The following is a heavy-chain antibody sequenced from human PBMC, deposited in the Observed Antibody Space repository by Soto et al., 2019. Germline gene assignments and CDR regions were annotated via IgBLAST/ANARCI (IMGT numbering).Heavy chain of an antibody. CDR3: ARGFGITMVRGVIPSDYYYGMDV. D-gene: IGHD3-10*01. CDR2: IIPIFGTA. V-gene: IGHV1-69*13. Sequence: ASVKVSCKASGGTFSSYAISWVRQAPGQGLEWMGGIIPIFGTANYAQKFQGRVTITADESTSTAYMELSSLRSEDTAVYYCARGFGITMVRGVIPSDYYYGMDVWGQGTTVTVS. CDR1: GGTFSSYA. J-gene: IGHJ6*02.